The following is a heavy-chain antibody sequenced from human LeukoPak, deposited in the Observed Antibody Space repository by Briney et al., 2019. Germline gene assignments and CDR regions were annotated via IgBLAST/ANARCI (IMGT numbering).Heavy chain of an antibody. Sequence: PGGSLRLSCAASGFTFSSYAMHWVRQAPGKGLEGVAVISYDGSNKYYADSVKGRFTISRDNSKNTLYLQMNSLRAEDTAVYYCARGKVSDYWGQGTLVTVSS. CDR2: ISYDGSNK. V-gene: IGHV3-30-3*01. CDR3: ARGKVSDY. J-gene: IGHJ4*02. CDR1: GFTFSSYA.